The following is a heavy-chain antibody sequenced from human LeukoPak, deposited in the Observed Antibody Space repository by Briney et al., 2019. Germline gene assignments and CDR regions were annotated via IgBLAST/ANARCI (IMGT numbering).Heavy chain of an antibody. V-gene: IGHV4-59*01. D-gene: IGHD3-22*01. Sequence: KPSETLSLTCTVSGGSISSYYWSWIRQPPGKGLEWIGYIYYSGSTNYNPSLKSRVTISVDTSKNQFSLKLSSVTAADTAVYYCARARPYYYDSSGRGMDVWGQGTTVTVSS. CDR1: GGSISSYY. CDR2: IYYSGST. CDR3: ARARPYYYDSSGRGMDV. J-gene: IGHJ6*02.